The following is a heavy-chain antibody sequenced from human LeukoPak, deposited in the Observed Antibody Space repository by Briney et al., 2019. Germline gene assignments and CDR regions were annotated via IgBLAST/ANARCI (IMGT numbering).Heavy chain of an antibody. CDR3: ARSVVGWFDP. Sequence: PGGSLRLSCAASGFTFSSYSMNWVRQAPGKGLEWVSSISSSSSYIYYADSVKGRFTISRDNAKNSVYLQMNSLRAEDTAVYYCARSVVGWFDPWGQGTLVTVSS. V-gene: IGHV3-21*01. CDR2: ISSSSSYI. CDR1: GFTFSSYS. D-gene: IGHD2-15*01. J-gene: IGHJ5*02.